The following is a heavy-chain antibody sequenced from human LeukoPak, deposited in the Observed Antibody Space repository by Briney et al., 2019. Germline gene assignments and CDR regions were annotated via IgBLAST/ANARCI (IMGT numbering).Heavy chain of an antibody. V-gene: IGHV3-21*01. CDR2: ISSSSSYI. CDR1: GFTCSSYS. Sequence: PGGSLRLSCAASGFTCSSYSMNWVRQAPGKGLEWVSSISSSSSYIYYADSVKGRFTISRDNAKNSLYLQMNSLRAEDTAVYYCARGGYSSGWIFDYWGQGTLVTVSS. J-gene: IGHJ4*02. D-gene: IGHD6-19*01. CDR3: ARGGYSSGWIFDY.